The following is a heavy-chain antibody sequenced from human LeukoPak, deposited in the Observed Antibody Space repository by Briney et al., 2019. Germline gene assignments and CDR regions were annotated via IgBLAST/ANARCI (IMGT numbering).Heavy chain of an antibody. CDR2: ISGSGGST. CDR1: GFTFSSYW. V-gene: IGHV3-23*01. CDR3: ASLLWFGELSSNY. D-gene: IGHD3-10*01. Sequence: GGSLRLSCAASGFTFSSYWMHWVRQAPGMGLEWVSAISGSGGSTYYADSVKGRFTISRDNSKNTLYLQMNSLRAEDTAVYYCASLLWFGELSSNYWGQGTLVTVSS. J-gene: IGHJ4*02.